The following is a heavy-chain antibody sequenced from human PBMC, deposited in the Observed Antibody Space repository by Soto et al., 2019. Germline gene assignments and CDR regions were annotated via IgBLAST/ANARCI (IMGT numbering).Heavy chain of an antibody. Sequence: ASVKVSCKASGYTFTGYYMHWVRQAPGQGLEWMGWINPNSGGTNYAQKFQGRVTMTSDTPNSTAYMELSRLRSDDTAVYCCARGGPDDAFDIWGQGTMVTGSS. CDR1: GYTFTGYY. CDR3: ARGGPDDAFDI. CDR2: INPNSGGT. V-gene: IGHV1-2*02. J-gene: IGHJ3*02.